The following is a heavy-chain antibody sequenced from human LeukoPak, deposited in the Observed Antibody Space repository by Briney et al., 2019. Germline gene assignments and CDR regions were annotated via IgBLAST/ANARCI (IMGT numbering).Heavy chain of an antibody. D-gene: IGHD6-13*01. V-gene: IGHV5-51*01. J-gene: IGHJ4*02. CDR1: GYSFTSYW. CDR3: ARRYSSSWRPSYYFDY. CDR2: IYPGDSDT. Sequence: GESLRISCKGSGYSFTSYWIGWVRQMPGKGLEWMAIIYPGDSDTRYSPSFQGQVTISADKSISTAYLQWSSLKASDTAMYYCARRYSSSWRPSYYFDYWGQGTLVTVSS.